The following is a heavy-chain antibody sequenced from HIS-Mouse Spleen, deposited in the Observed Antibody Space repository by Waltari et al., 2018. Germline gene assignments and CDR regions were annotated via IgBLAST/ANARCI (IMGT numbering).Heavy chain of an antibody. D-gene: IGHD3-10*01. CDR2: ISCSGSH. Sequence: QLQLQESGPGLVKPSETLSLTCTVSGGSISSSSYYWGWIRQPPGKGLEGIGRISCSGSHCYNPSLKSRVTISVDPAKNQFSLKLGSVTAADTAVYYCARHHPQTPRITMVRGVIDYWGQGTLVTVSS. V-gene: IGHV4-39*07. CDR1: GGSISSSSYY. CDR3: ARHHPQTPRITMVRGVIDY. J-gene: IGHJ4*02.